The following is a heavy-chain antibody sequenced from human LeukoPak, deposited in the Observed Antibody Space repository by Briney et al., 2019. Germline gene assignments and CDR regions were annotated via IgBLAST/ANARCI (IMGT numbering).Heavy chain of an antibody. CDR1: GGSFNTYY. J-gene: IGHJ6*03. Sequence: SETLSLTCAVYGGSFNTYYWSWIRQPPGKGLEWIGGINLRGSTTYNPSLKSRVTISLDESKNQFSLKLSSVTAADTAVYYCAGGGRYTSASWDRSVYYYMDVWGKGTTVTVSS. CDR2: INLRGST. CDR3: AGGGRYTSASWDRSVYYYMDV. D-gene: IGHD2-2*01. V-gene: IGHV4-34*01.